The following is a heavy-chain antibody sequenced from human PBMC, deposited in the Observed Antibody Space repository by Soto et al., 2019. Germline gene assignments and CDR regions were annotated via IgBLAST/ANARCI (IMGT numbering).Heavy chain of an antibody. D-gene: IGHD5-12*01. J-gene: IGHJ4*02. Sequence: EVQLLESGGGLVQPGGSLRLSCAASGLTFSSYAMSWVRQTPGKGLQWFSAISGSADRTYYADSVKGRFTISRDNSKNTLYLQMNSLRAEDTAVYYCAKEVGYNPPYYFDCWGQGTLVTVSS. CDR3: AKEVGYNPPYYFDC. V-gene: IGHV3-23*01. CDR2: ISGSADRT. CDR1: GLTFSSYA.